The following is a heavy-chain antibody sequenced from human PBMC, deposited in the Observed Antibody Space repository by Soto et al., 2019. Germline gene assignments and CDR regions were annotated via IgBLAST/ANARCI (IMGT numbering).Heavy chain of an antibody. D-gene: IGHD4-17*01. J-gene: IGHJ4*02. Sequence: EVQLVESGGGLVQPGGSLRLSCAASGFTFNNYWMHWVRQAPGKGLEWVANIKPDGSQKYYVDSVKGRFTISRDNAKNSLYLQMNSLRDEDTAVYYCADYGDQRGGSDYWGQGTLVTVSS. CDR1: GFTFNNYW. CDR2: IKPDGSQK. CDR3: ADYGDQRGGSDY. V-gene: IGHV3-7*01.